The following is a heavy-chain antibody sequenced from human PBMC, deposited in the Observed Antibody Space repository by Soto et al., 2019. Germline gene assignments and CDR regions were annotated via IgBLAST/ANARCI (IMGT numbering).Heavy chain of an antibody. CDR2: IYSSGST. CDR3: ARDLWGYCGTDCYPLDV. D-gene: IGHD2-21*02. Sequence: PSETLSLTCTVSGGSINHYYWSWIRQPPGKRLQWIAYIYSSGSTNYNPSLKSRVTISVDTSKNQFSLKLSSVTAADTAVYYCARDLWGYCGTDCYPLDVWGQGTTVTVSS. CDR1: GGSINHYY. V-gene: IGHV4-59*01. J-gene: IGHJ6*02.